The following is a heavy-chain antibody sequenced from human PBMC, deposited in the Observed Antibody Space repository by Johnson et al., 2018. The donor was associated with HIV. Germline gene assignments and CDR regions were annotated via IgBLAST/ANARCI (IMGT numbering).Heavy chain of an antibody. CDR1: GFTFEDYA. CDR3: AKGEGYCGGDCLDAFDI. Sequence: EVQLVESGGGLEQPGRSLRLSCAASGFTFEDYAMHWVRQVPGKGLEWVSGISWNSGSIGYADSVKGRFTISRDNAKNSLYLQMKSLRAEDTAVYYCAKGEGYCGGDCLDAFDIWGQGTMVTVSS. CDR2: ISWNSGSI. J-gene: IGHJ3*02. D-gene: IGHD2-21*01. V-gene: IGHV3-9*01.